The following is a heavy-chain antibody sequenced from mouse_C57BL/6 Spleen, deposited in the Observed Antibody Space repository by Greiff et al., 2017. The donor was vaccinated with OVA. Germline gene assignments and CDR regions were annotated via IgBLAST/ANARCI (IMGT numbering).Heavy chain of an antibody. J-gene: IGHJ3*01. V-gene: IGHV1-64*01. CDR3: ARFEDYDDDGFAY. CDR2: IHPNSGST. D-gene: IGHD2-4*01. CDR1: GYTFTSYW. Sequence: QVQLKQPGAELVKPGASVKLSCKASGYTFTSYWMHWVKQRPGQGLEWIGMIHPNSGSTNYNEKFKSKATLTVDKSSSTAYMQLSSLTSEDSAVYYCARFEDYDDDGFAYWGQGTLVTVSA.